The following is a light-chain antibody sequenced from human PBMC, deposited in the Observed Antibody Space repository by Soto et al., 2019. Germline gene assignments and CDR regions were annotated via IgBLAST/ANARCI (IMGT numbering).Light chain of an antibody. CDR3: QHYDNWPPMYT. V-gene: IGKV3-15*01. Sequence: ELVVTQSPATLSVSPGERATLGCRVIQSGSIAWYQQKLVQSPRLLTYGASTRLTVIPARFSGRESVTEFTLPLSSLQSEDFAVYNCQHYDNWPPMYTFGHGTKLEIK. J-gene: IGKJ2*01. CDR1: QSGS. CDR2: GAS.